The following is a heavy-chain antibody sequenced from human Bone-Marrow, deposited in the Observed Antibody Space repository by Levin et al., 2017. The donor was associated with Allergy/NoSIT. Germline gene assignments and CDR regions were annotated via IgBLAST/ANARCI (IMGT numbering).Heavy chain of an antibody. D-gene: IGHD6-6*01. CDR3: AGSSSGTGQFDH. CDR1: GGSLNNYA. V-gene: IGHV1-69*06. Sequence: SVKVSCKASGGSLNNYAISWVRQAPGQGLEWMGGIIPSFGATNYAQTFQDRVTITADKSTSTAYMELSRLRSEDTAVYYCAGSSSGTGQFDHWGQGTLVTVSS. J-gene: IGHJ4*02. CDR2: IIPSFGAT.